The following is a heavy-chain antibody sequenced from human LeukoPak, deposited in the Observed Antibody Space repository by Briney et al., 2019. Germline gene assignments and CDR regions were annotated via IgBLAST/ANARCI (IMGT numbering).Heavy chain of an antibody. Sequence: GRSLRLSCAASGFTFSTYGMHWVRQAPGKGLEWVAVIWFDGSTKIYEDSVKGRFTISRDDSKNTLYLQMNSLRAEDTAVYYCATEKDSGSSFDYWGQGTLSPSPQ. CDR1: GFTFSTYG. J-gene: IGHJ4*02. CDR2: IWFDGSTK. D-gene: IGHD6-13*01. V-gene: IGHV3-33*01. CDR3: ATEKDSGSSFDY.